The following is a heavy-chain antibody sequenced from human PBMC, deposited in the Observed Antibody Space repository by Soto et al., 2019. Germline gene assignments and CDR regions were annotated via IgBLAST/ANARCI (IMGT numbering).Heavy chain of an antibody. CDR2: IKSKTDGGTT. Sequence: EVQLVESGGGLVKPGGSLRLSCAASGFTFTNAWMSWVRQAPGKGLEWVGRIKSKTDGGTTDYAGPVTGRFTISSDDSKNTLYLQMNSLKTEDTGVYYCTTERGLAAAKYFQHWGQGTLVTVSS. CDR1: GFTFTNAW. J-gene: IGHJ1*01. V-gene: IGHV3-15*01. D-gene: IGHD6-13*01. CDR3: TTERGLAAAKYFQH.